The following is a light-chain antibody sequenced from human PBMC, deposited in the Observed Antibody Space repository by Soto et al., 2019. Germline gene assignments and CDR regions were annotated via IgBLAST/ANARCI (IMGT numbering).Light chain of an antibody. V-gene: IGLV2-14*01. Sequence: QSALTQPASVSGSPGQSITISCTGTSSDVGGYNYVSWYQQHPGKAPKFMIYDVSNRPSGVSNRFSGSKSGNTASLTISGLQAENEADYYCSSYTTCNTRQTGFGPGTKVTVL. CDR3: SSYTTCNTRQTG. J-gene: IGLJ1*01. CDR1: SSDVGGYNY. CDR2: DVS.